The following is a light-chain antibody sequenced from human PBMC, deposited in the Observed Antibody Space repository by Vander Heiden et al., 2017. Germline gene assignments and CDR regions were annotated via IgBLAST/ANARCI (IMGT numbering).Light chain of an antibody. J-gene: IGKJ2*01. Sequence: IVMTPSPATLSVSPRERATLSCRASQSVSSNLAWYQQKPGQAPRLLIYGASTRDTGIPGRFSGSGYGIEFTLTISSRQSEDFAVYYCQQYNNWPPYTFGQGTKLEIK. CDR1: QSVSSN. CDR3: QQYNNWPPYT. CDR2: GAS. V-gene: IGKV3-15*01.